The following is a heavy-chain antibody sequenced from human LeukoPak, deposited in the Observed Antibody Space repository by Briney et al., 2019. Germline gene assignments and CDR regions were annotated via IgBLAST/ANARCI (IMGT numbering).Heavy chain of an antibody. J-gene: IGHJ5*02. CDR3: ARGGVGATTYVWFDP. D-gene: IGHD1-26*01. Sequence: ASVKVSCKASGYTFTNYYMHWVRQAPGQGLEWMGVINPSGGSTSYAQNFQGRVTMTRDMSTSTVYMELSSLSADDTAVYYCARGGVGATTYVWFDPWGQGTLVTVSS. V-gene: IGHV1-46*01. CDR1: GYTFTNYY. CDR2: INPSGGST.